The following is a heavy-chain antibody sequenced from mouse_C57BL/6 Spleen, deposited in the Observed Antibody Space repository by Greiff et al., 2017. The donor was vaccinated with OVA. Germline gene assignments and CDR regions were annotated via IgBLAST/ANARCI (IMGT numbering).Heavy chain of an antibody. J-gene: IGHJ1*03. CDR1: GYAFSSSW. D-gene: IGHD1-1*01. CDR2: IYPGDGDT. CDR3: ARTTTVGDWYFDV. V-gene: IGHV1-82*01. Sequence: QVQLQQSGPELVKPGASVKISCKASGYAFSSSWMNWVKQRPGKGLEWIGRIYPGDGDTNYNGKFKGKATLTADKSSSTAYMQLSSLTSEDSAVDFCARTTTVGDWYFDVWGTGTTVTVSS.